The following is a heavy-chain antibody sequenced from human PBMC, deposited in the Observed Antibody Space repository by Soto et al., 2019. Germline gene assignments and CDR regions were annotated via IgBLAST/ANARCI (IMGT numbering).Heavy chain of an antibody. J-gene: IGHJ6*02. D-gene: IGHD3-9*01. CDR1: GYSISSGYY. CDR3: ARDTVTSPYYDILTAYYYYYGMDV. V-gene: IGHV4-38-2*02. CDR2: IYHSGST. Sequence: LSLTCAVSGYSISSGYYWGWIRQPPGKGLEWIGSIYHSGSTYYNPSLKSRVTISVDTSKNQFSLKLSSVTAADTAVYYCARDTVTSPYYDILTAYYYYYGMDVWGQGTTVTVSS.